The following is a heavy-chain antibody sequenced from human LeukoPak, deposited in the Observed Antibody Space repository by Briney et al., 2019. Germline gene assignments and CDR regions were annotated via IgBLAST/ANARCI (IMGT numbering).Heavy chain of an antibody. CDR3: AKDQREQLLSGALDY. D-gene: IGHD6-13*01. CDR1: GFSFSSYG. Sequence: GGSLRLSCAASGFSFSSYGMHWVRQAPGKGLEWVAYIRYDGTNKYYADSVKGRFTISRDNSKNTLYLQMNSLRLQDTAVYFCAKDQREQLLSGALDYWGQGTLVTVSS. V-gene: IGHV3-30*02. CDR2: IRYDGTNK. J-gene: IGHJ4*02.